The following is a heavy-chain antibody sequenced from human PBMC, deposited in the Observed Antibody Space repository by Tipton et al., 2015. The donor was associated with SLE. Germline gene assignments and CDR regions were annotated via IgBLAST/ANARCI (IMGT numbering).Heavy chain of an antibody. D-gene: IGHD3-22*01. CDR2: INHSGST. Sequence: TLSLTCAVYGGSFSGYYWSWIRQPPGKGLEWIGEINHSGSTNYNPSLKSGVTISVDTSKNQFSLKLSSVTAADTAVYYCARKRYYDSSGYYYGAFDIWGQGTMVTVSS. V-gene: IGHV4-34*01. CDR3: ARKRYYDSSGYYYGAFDI. J-gene: IGHJ3*02. CDR1: GGSFSGYY.